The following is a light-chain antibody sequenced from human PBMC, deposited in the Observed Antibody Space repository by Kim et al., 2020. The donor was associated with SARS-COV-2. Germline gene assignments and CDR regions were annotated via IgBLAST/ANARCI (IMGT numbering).Light chain of an antibody. Sequence: DIQMTQSPSTLSTSVGDRVTITCRASQSIRIYLAWYQQKPGKAPKLLIYRASRLETGVPSRFSGSGSGTEFTLTISSLQPDDSAIYYCQHYDAYPLTIGGGTKVDIK. CDR3: QHYDAYPLT. V-gene: IGKV1-5*03. CDR2: RAS. J-gene: IGKJ4*01. CDR1: QSIRIY.